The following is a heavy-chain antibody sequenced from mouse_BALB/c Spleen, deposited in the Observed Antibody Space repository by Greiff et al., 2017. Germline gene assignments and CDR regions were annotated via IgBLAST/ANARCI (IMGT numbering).Heavy chain of an antibody. CDR2: ISSGGSYT. V-gene: IGHV5-9-3*01. J-gene: IGHJ2*01. CDR3: ARQRNDYLDY. D-gene: IGHD2-3*01. Sequence: EVKLMESGGGLVKPGGSLKLSCAASGFTFSSYAMSWVRQTPEKRLEWVATISSGGSYTYYPDSVKGRFTISRDNAKNTLYLQMSSLRSEDTAMYYCARQRNDYLDYWGQGTTLTVSS. CDR1: GFTFSSYA.